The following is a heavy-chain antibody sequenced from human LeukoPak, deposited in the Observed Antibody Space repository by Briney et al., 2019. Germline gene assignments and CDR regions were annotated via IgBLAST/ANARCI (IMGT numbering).Heavy chain of an antibody. V-gene: IGHV3-66*01. D-gene: IGHD6-19*01. Sequence: PGGSLRLSCAASGFTFSSYAMSWVRQAPGKGLEWVSVIYSGGSTYYADSVKGRFTISRDNSKNTLYLQMNSLRAEDTAVYYCARDAHSSGWYGGYWGQGTLVTVSS. J-gene: IGHJ4*02. CDR2: IYSGGST. CDR3: ARDAHSSGWYGGY. CDR1: GFTFSSYA.